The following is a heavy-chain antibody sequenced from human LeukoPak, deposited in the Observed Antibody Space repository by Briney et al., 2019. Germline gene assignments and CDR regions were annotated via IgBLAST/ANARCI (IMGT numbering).Heavy chain of an antibody. CDR1: GGSISSYY. Sequence: SETLSLTCTVSGGSISSYYWSWIRQPPGKGLEWIGYIYYSGNTNYNPSLKSRVTISVDTSVNQFSLKLSSVTAADTAVYYCARHWLPPPWAFDIWGQGTMVTVSS. CDR2: IYYSGNT. J-gene: IGHJ3*02. D-gene: IGHD5-12*01. CDR3: ARHWLPPPWAFDI. V-gene: IGHV4-59*08.